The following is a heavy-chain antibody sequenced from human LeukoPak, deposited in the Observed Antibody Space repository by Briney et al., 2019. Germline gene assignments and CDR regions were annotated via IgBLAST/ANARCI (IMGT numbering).Heavy chain of an antibody. V-gene: IGHV3-21*01. CDR3: ASGYCTGGVCYSIHMDV. Sequence: GGSLSLSCATSGFTFSSYSTNWVRQAPGKGLEWVSSISSSSSYIYYAHSVKGRFTISRDNAKNSLYLQMNSLRAEDTAVYYCASGYCTGGVCYSIHMDVWGKGTTVTVSS. CDR2: ISSSSSYI. D-gene: IGHD2-8*02. J-gene: IGHJ6*03. CDR1: GFTFSSYS.